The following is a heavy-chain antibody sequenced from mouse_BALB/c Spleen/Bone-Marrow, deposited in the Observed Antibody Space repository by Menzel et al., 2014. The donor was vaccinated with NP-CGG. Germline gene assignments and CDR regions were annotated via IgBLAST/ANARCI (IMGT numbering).Heavy chain of an antibody. Sequence: LQESGAELMKPGASVKISCKATGYTFSNYWIDWMKQRPGHGLEWIGEILPGSGTANYNEKFKGKATFTADTSSNTAYMQLSSLTSEDSALYYCARASVVPYYFDFWGQGTTLTVSS. CDR3: ARASVVPYYFDF. J-gene: IGHJ2*01. CDR1: GYTFSNYW. CDR2: ILPGSGTA. D-gene: IGHD1-1*01. V-gene: IGHV1-9*01.